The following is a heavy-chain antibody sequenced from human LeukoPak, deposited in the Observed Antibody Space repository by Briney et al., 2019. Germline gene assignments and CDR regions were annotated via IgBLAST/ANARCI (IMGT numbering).Heavy chain of an antibody. D-gene: IGHD3-10*01. V-gene: IGHV3-7*04. CDR3: ARGITMAN. J-gene: IGHJ4*02. CDR1: GFTFSNYW. Sequence: GGSLRLSCAASGFTFSNYWMTWVRQAPGKGLEWVANIKQDGRERDYVDSVKGRFTISRDDAKNSLYLQMNSLRAEDTAVYYCARGITMANWGQGTLVTVSS. CDR2: IKQDGRER.